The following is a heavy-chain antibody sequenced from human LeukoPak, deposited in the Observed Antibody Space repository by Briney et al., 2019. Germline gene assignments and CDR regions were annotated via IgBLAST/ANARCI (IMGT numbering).Heavy chain of an antibody. V-gene: IGHV3-23*01. J-gene: IGHJ6*02. CDR2: ISGSGGST. CDR3: AKVALNYYGSGSYYGMDV. D-gene: IGHD3-10*01. CDR1: GFTFSSYA. Sequence: PGGSLRLSCAASGFTFSSYAMSWARQAPGKGLEWVSAISGSGGSTYYADSVKGRFTISRDNSKNTLYLQMNRLRAEDTAVYYCAKVALNYYGSGSYYGMDVWGQGTTVTVSS.